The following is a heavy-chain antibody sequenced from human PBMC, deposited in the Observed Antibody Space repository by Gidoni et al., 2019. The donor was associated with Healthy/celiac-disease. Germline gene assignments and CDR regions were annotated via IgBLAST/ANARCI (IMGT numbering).Heavy chain of an antibody. Sequence: EVQLVESGGGLVKPGGSLRLSCAASGFTFSNAWMSWVRQAPGKGLEWVGRIKSKTDGGTTDYAAPVKGRFTISRDDSKNTLYLQMNSLKTEDTAVYYCTTDLCDPCPPYYYYYYGMDVWGQGTTVTVSS. V-gene: IGHV3-15*01. CDR1: GFTFSNAW. CDR3: TTDLCDPCPPYYYYYYGMDV. CDR2: IKSKTDGGTT. J-gene: IGHJ6*02.